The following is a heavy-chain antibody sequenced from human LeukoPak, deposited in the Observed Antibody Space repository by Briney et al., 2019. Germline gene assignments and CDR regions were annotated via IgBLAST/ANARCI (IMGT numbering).Heavy chain of an antibody. CDR3: ANDRDTRSNFDY. V-gene: IGHV3-33*06. J-gene: IGHJ4*02. CDR1: GFTFSSYG. Sequence: PGGSLRHSCAASGFTFSSYGMHWVRQAPGKGLEWVAVIWYDGSNKYYADSVKGRFTISRDNSKNTLYLQMNSLRAEDTAVYYCANDRDTRSNFDYWGQGTLVTVSS. D-gene: IGHD5-18*01. CDR2: IWYDGSNK.